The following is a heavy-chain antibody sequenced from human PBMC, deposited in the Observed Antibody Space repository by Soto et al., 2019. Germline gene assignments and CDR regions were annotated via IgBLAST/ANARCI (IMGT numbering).Heavy chain of an antibody. CDR1: GGSISSYY. J-gene: IGHJ4*02. Sequence: PSETLSLTCTVSGGSISSYYWSWIRQPPGKGLEWIGYIYYSGSTNYNPSLKSRVTISVDTSKNQFSLKLSSVTAADTAVYYCAMERYNNIWYYAFDYWGQGTLVTVSS. D-gene: IGHD2-8*01. V-gene: IGHV4-59*01. CDR2: IYYSGST. CDR3: AMERYNNIWYYAFDY.